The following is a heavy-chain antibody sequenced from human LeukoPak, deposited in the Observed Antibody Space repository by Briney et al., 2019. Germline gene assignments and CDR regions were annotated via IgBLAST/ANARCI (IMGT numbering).Heavy chain of an antibody. CDR1: GGSFSGYY. CDR2: INHSGST. Sequence: SETLSLTCAVYGGSFSGYYWSWIRQPPGKGLEWIEEINHSGSTNYNPSLKSRVTISVDTSKNQFSLKLSSVTAADTAVYYCASHQLGGIDYWGQGTLVTVSS. CDR3: ASHQLGGIDY. D-gene: IGHD2-2*01. J-gene: IGHJ4*02. V-gene: IGHV4-34*01.